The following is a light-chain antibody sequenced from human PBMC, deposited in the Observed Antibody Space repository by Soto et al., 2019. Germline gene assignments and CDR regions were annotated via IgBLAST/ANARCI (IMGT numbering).Light chain of an antibody. CDR2: RNN. Sequence: QSVLTQPPSASGTPGQRVTISCSGSSSNIGSNNVYWYQQLPGTAPKLLIYRNNQRPSGVPDRFSSSKSGTSASLASSGLRSEDEDDYSSSAGDVSRWVFGGGTKLTVL. J-gene: IGLJ3*02. V-gene: IGLV1-47*01. CDR3: SAGDVSRWV. CDR1: SSNIGSNN.